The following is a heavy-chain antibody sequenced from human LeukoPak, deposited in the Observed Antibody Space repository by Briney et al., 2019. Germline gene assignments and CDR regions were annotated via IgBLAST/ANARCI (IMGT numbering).Heavy chain of an antibody. CDR1: GYTFTSYG. D-gene: IGHD3-10*01. CDR2: ISAYNGNT. Sequence: GASVKVSCKASGYTFTSYGISWVRQAPGQGLEWMGWISAYNGNTNYAQKLQGRVTMTTDTSTSTAYMEPKSLRSDAPAVYYCARDRGLYYYGSGSYMTPDFDYWGQGTLVTVSP. CDR3: ARDRGLYYYGSGSYMTPDFDY. V-gene: IGHV1-18*01. J-gene: IGHJ4*02.